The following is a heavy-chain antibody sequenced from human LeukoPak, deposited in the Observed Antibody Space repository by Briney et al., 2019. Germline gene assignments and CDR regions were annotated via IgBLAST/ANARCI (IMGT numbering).Heavy chain of an antibody. J-gene: IGHJ4*02. D-gene: IGHD3-22*01. CDR2: IWYDGSNK. V-gene: IGHV3-33*01. Sequence: PGGSLRLSCAASGFTFSSYGMHWVRQAPGKGLEWVAVIWYDGSNKYYADSVKGRFTISRGNSKNTLYLQMNSLRAEDTAVYYCARGYYDSSGYYFDYWGQGTLVTVSS. CDR3: ARGYYDSSGYYFDY. CDR1: GFTFSSYG.